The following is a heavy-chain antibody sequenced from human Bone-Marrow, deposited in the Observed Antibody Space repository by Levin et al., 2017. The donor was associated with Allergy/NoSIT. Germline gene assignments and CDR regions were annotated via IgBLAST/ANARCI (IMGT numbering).Heavy chain of an antibody. J-gene: IGHJ5*02. CDR1: GGTFSSYA. V-gene: IGHV1-69*06. D-gene: IGHD3-22*01. CDR2: IIPIFGTA. Sequence: SVKVSCKASGGTFSSYAISWVRQAPGQGLEWMGGIIPIFGTANYAQKFQGRVTITADKSTSTAYMELSSLRSEDTAVYYCARDSGDYYDSSGYYTPGSWFDPWGQGTLVTVSS. CDR3: ARDSGDYYDSSGYYTPGSWFDP.